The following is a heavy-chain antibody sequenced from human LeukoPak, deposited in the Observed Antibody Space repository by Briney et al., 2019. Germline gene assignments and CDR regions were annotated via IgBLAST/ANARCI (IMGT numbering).Heavy chain of an antibody. CDR2: IWYDGSNK. D-gene: IGHD2-21*02. Sequence: GGSLGLSCAASGFTFSSYGMHWVRQAPGKGLEWVAVIWYDGSNKYYADSVKGRFTISRDNSKNTLYLQMNSLRAEDTAVYYCAREWHPYLVVTSPMDVWGQGTTVTVSS. CDR1: GFTFSSYG. V-gene: IGHV3-33*01. CDR3: AREWHPYLVVTSPMDV. J-gene: IGHJ6*02.